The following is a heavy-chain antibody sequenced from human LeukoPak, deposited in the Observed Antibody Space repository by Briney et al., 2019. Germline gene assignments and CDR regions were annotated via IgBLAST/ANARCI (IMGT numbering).Heavy chain of an antibody. Sequence: GGSLRLSCAASGFTFRSYAMLWVRQAPGKGLEWVAVISYDGSNKYYADSVKGRFTISRDNSKNTLYLQMNSLRAEDTAVYYCGAVAGNVDFWGQGTLVTVPS. CDR1: GFTFRSYA. CDR3: GAVAGNVDF. CDR2: ISYDGSNK. J-gene: IGHJ4*02. V-gene: IGHV3-30*04. D-gene: IGHD6-19*01.